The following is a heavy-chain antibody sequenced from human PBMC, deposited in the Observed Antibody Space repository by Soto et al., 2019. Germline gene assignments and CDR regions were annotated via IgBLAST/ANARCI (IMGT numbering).Heavy chain of an antibody. CDR3: ARALWAYYYDSSGHNDAFDI. D-gene: IGHD3-22*01. CDR2: IIPIFGTA. V-gene: IGHV1-69*13. Sequence: SVKVSCKASGYTFTSYGISWVRQAPGQGLEWMGGIIPIFGTANYAQKFQGRVTITADESTSTAYMELSSLRSEDTAVYYCARALWAYYYDSSGHNDAFDIWGQGTMVTVSS. J-gene: IGHJ3*02. CDR1: GYTFTSYG.